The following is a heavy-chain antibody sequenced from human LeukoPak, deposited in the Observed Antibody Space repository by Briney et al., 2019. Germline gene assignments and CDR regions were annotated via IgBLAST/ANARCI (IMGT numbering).Heavy chain of an antibody. CDR3: AREFTWNFDC. CDR2: IKPDGSEK. D-gene: IGHD1-1*01. V-gene: IGHV3-7*01. Sequence: GGSLRLSCAASGFTFSRHWMSWVRQAPGKGLEWVAKIKPDGSEKYYVDSVKGRFTVSRDNAETSLYLQMNSLRADDTAVYYCAREFTWNFDCWGQGTLVTASS. CDR1: GFTFSRHW. J-gene: IGHJ4*02.